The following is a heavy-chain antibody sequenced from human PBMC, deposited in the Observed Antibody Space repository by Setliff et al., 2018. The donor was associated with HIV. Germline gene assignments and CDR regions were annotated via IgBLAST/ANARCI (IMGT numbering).Heavy chain of an antibody. J-gene: IGHJ4*02. CDR3: ASARIPTGGTSTSFDY. CDR2: IWYDGSKK. D-gene: IGHD1-1*01. CDR1: GFTFSRQG. Sequence: PGGSLRLSCAASGFTFSRQGMHWVRQAPGKGLEWVAVIWYDGSKKYYGDSAKGRFTISRDNSKNTVSLEMNSLRAEDTATYYCASARIPTGGTSTSFDYWGQGTLVTVSS. V-gene: IGHV3-33*03.